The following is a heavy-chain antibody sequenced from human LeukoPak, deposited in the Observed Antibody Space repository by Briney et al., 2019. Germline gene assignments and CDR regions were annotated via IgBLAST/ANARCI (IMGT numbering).Heavy chain of an antibody. CDR3: ARDRVEVTTSMLGGVKRTVTDYYGMDA. J-gene: IGHJ6*02. D-gene: IGHD3-16*01. CDR2: TYSDGTT. Sequence: GGSLRLSCGASGFTVSNNHMSWVRQAPGKGLEWVSITYSDGTTYYADSVKGRFTISRDNSRNTLYVQMNSLRAEDTAVYFCARDRVEVTTSMLGGVKRTVTDYYGMDAWGQGTTVTVSS. CDR1: GFTVSNNH. V-gene: IGHV3-53*01.